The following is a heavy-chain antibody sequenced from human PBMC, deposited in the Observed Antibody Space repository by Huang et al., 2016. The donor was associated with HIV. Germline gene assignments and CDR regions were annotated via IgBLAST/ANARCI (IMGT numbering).Heavy chain of an antibody. CDR1: GYTFTSYG. J-gene: IGHJ3*02. Sequence: QIQLMQSGPELKQPGASVKVSCKASGYTFTSYGITWVRQAPGQGPKWMGLISASSGDTEYAQKFQGRVTLTTDTSTNIAYMELRSLRSDDTAKYYCARDPKYHRIGYYRQRRGIDIWGQGTMVIVSS. CDR2: ISASSGDT. D-gene: IGHD3-22*01. V-gene: IGHV1-18*01. CDR3: ARDPKYHRIGYYRQRRGIDI.